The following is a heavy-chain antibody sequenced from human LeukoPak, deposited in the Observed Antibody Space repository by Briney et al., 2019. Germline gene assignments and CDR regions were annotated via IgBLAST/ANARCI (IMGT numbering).Heavy chain of an antibody. CDR3: ARDREGGSYDYYFDY. D-gene: IGHD5-18*01. V-gene: IGHV1-69*04. J-gene: IGHJ4*02. Sequence: WASVKVSCKASGGTFSSYAISWVRQAPGQGLEWMGRIIPILGIANYAQKFQGRVTITADKSTSTAYMELSSLRSEDTAVYYCARDREGGSYDYYFDYWGQGTLVTVSS. CDR2: IIPILGIA. CDR1: GGTFSSYA.